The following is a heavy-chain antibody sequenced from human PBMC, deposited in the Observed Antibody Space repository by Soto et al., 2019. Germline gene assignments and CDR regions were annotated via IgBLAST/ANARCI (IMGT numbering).Heavy chain of an antibody. Sequence: QVQLQQWGAGLLKPSETLSLTCAVYGGSFSGYYLSWIRQPPGKGLEWIGEINHSGSTNYNPSLKSRVTISVDTSKNQFSLKLSSVTAADTAVYYCARNSEVAVYGMDVWGQGTTVTVSS. CDR3: ARNSEVAVYGMDV. D-gene: IGHD2-15*01. CDR1: GGSFSGYY. CDR2: INHSGST. V-gene: IGHV4-34*01. J-gene: IGHJ6*02.